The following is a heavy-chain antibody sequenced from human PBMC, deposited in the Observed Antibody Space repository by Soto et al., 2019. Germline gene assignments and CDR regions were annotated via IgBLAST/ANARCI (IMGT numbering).Heavy chain of an antibody. D-gene: IGHD5-18*01. J-gene: IGHJ5*02. CDR2: INPNSGGT. CDR1: GYAFTGYY. Sequence: SVKGSCKAPGYAFTGYYMHWVRQAPVQGLEWMGWINPNSGGTNYSQKFQGRVTMTRDTSISTAYMELSRLRSDDTAVYYCARDVDTAMVSCFDPWGQGTMVTASS. V-gene: IGHV1-2*02. CDR3: ARDVDTAMVSCFDP.